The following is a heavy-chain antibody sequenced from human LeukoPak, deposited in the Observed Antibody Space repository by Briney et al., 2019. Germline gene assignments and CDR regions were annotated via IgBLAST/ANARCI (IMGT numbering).Heavy chain of an antibody. J-gene: IGHJ4*02. V-gene: IGHV1-69*04. Sequence: GSSVKVSCKASGGTFSSYAISWVRQAPGQGLEWMGRIIPILDIANYAQKFQGRVTITADKSTSTAYMELSSLRSADTAVYYCARDPAARAGVAAAGSYYFDYWGQGTLVTVSS. D-gene: IGHD6-13*01. CDR1: GGTFSSYA. CDR3: ARDPAARAGVAAAGSYYFDY. CDR2: IIPILDIA.